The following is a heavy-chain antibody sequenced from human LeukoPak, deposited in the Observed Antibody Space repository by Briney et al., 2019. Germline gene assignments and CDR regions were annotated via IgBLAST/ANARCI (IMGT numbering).Heavy chain of an antibody. J-gene: IGHJ4*02. D-gene: IGHD3-10*01. Sequence: SETLSLTCAVYGGSFSGYYWSWIRQPPGKGLEWIGEINHSGSTNCNPSLKSRVTISVDTSKNQFSLKLSSVTAADTAVYYCARGPLVYGSGSYFPYYFDYWGKGTLVTVSS. V-gene: IGHV4-34*01. CDR3: ARGPLVYGSGSYFPYYFDY. CDR1: GGSFSGYY. CDR2: INHSGST.